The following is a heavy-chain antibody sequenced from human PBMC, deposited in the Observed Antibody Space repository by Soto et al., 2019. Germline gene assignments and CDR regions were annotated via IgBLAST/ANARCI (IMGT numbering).Heavy chain of an antibody. J-gene: IGHJ4*02. Sequence: QVRLVQSGAEVKKPGASVKVSCKASGYIFTNYYIHWVRQAPGQGLEWMAIINPNGGSTNCAQAFQGRITLTRDTSTSTVYMDLSSLTSEDTAVYYCARGLYSGDTWGQGTLVTVSS. CDR2: INPNGGST. D-gene: IGHD2-21*01. CDR1: GYIFTNYY. CDR3: ARGLYSGDT. V-gene: IGHV1-46*01.